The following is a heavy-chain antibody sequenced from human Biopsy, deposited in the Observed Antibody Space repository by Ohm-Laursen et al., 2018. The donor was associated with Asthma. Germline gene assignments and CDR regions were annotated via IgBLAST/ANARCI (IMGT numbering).Heavy chain of an antibody. Sequence: TQTLTHTRTFSGFSLSTRAMCVTWIRQPPGKPLEWLALIVSGADKYYNRPLRTRLTISKGTSKNLVVLTMTNMDPVDTATYYCARIRQCYCGPSSCLNYGVDVWGQGTTVTVSS. J-gene: IGHJ6*02. CDR3: ARIRQCYCGPSSCLNYGVDV. CDR2: IVSGADK. V-gene: IGHV2-70*01. CDR1: GFSLSTRAMC. D-gene: IGHD2-21*01.